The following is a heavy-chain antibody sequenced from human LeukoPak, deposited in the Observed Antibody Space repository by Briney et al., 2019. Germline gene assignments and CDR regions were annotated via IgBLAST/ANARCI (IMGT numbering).Heavy chain of an antibody. V-gene: IGHV3-9*01. CDR1: GFTFDDYA. CDR3: AKDGQWLVLGASYYFDY. J-gene: IGHJ4*02. Sequence: LPGRSLRLSCAASGFTFDDYAMHWVRQAPGKGLEWVSGISWNSGSIGYADSVKGRFTISRDNAKNSLYLQMNSLRAEDTALYYCAKDGQWLVLGASYYFDYWGQGTLVTVSS. CDR2: ISWNSGSI. D-gene: IGHD6-19*01.